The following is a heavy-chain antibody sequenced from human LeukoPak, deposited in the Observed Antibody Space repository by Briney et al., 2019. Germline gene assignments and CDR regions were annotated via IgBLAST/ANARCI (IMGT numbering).Heavy chain of an antibody. J-gene: IGHJ4*02. D-gene: IGHD3-10*01. V-gene: IGHV4-30-2*01. CDR2: IYHSGST. CDR1: GGSISSGGYS. CDR3: ASDSMVRGRGSFDY. Sequence: PSETLSLTCAVSGGSISSGGYSWSWIRQPPGKGLEWIGYIYHSGSTCYNPSLKSRVTISVDRSKNQFSLKLSSVTAADTAVYYCASDSMVRGRGSFDYWGQGTLVTVSS.